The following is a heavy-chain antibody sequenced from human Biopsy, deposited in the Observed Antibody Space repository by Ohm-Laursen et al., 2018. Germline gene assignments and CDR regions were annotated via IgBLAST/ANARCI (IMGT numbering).Heavy chain of an antibody. J-gene: IGHJ6*02. Sequence: ATVKISCKASGYNFGNYYINWVRKVPGQGLEWLGVVNPVAEATMYAQKFQDRITLTRDASTNTVYMDLTSLTSEDTAVYYCARESPLRLGVCGAIRCFKEVFGMDVWGQGTTVIVS. D-gene: IGHD2-21*01. CDR3: ARESPLRLGVCGAIRCFKEVFGMDV. CDR1: GYNFGNYY. V-gene: IGHV1-46*01. CDR2: VNPVAEAT.